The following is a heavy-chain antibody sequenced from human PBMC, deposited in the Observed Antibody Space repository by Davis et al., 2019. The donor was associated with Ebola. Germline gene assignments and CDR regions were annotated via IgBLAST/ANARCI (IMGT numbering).Heavy chain of an antibody. CDR2: IYYRGST. V-gene: IGHV4-61*01. CDR3: ARVHEYTDYFHFDP. Sequence: MPSETLSLTCSVSGASVINDRFHWTWIRQSPGKGLEWIGYIYYRGSTNYNPSLRNRVTISVDSSKNLFSLILTSVTAADTAVYYCARVHEYTDYFHFDPWGQGILVTVSS. CDR1: GASVINDRFH. J-gene: IGHJ5*02. D-gene: IGHD2/OR15-2a*01.